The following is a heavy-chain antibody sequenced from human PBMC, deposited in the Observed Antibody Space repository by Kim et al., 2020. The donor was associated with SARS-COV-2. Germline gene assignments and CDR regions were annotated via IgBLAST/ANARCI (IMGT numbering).Heavy chain of an antibody. J-gene: IGHJ4*02. V-gene: IGHV1-2*06. Sequence: ASVKVSCKASGYTFTGYYMHWVRQAPGQGLEWMGRINPNSGGTNYAQKFQGRVTMTRDTSISTAYMELSRLRSDDTAVYYCARDSDGVVVVYFDYWGQGTLVTVSS. CDR2: INPNSGGT. CDR1: GYTFTGYY. CDR3: ARDSDGVVVVYFDY. D-gene: IGHD2-15*01.